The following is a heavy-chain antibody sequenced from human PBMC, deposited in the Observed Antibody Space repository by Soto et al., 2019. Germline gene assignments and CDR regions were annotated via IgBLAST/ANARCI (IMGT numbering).Heavy chain of an antibody. J-gene: IGHJ2*01. CDR3: ARANYGDYSGPPGYFDL. CDR1: GGSISSGGYY. D-gene: IGHD4-17*01. V-gene: IGHV4-31*03. Sequence: QVQLQESGPGLVKPSQTLSLTCTVSGGSISSGGYYWSWIRQHPGKGLVWIGYIYYSGSTYYNPSFKRRVTISVNTSKNQLSLKLSSVTAADTAVYYCARANYGDYSGPPGYFDLWCRGTLVTVSS. CDR2: IYYSGST.